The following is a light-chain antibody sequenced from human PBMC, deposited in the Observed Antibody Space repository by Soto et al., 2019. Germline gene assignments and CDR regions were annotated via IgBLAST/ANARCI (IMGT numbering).Light chain of an antibody. Sequence: EIVMTQSPATLSVSPGERATLSCRASQSVSSNLAWYQQKPGQAPRLLIYGASTRATGIPARFSGSGSGTEFTITISSLQSADFAVYYCQQYNNWPRTFGQGTKVEIK. CDR1: QSVSSN. CDR2: GAS. V-gene: IGKV3-15*01. J-gene: IGKJ1*01. CDR3: QQYNNWPRT.